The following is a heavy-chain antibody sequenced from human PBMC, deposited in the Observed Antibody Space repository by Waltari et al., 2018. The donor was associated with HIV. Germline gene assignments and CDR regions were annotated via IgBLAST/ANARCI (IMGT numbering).Heavy chain of an antibody. V-gene: IGHV4-34*01. D-gene: IGHD3-22*01. CDR1: GGSFSGYY. CDR2: INHSGST. CDR3: ASIRGRTYYYDSSGYYYDY. Sequence: QVQLQQWGAGLLKPSETLSLTCAVYGGSFSGYYWSWIRQPPGKGREWIGEINHSGSTNYNPSLKSRVTISVDTSKTQFSLKLSSVTAADTAVYYCASIRGRTYYYDSSGYYYDYWGQGTLVTVSS. J-gene: IGHJ4*02.